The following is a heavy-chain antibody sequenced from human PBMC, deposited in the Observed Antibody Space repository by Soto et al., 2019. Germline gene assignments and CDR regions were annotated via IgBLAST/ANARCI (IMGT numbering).Heavy chain of an antibody. Sequence: EVQLVESGGGLVQPGRSLRLSCAASGFTFDDYAMHWVRQAPGKGLEWVSVITWNSGNIDYADSVRGRLTISRDNAKNSLYLQVTSMRVDDTAWHDGTNAATDVVVIPAARPVGDFYPYIDVSGKGTTVTGSS. J-gene: IGHJ6*03. CDR2: ITWNSGNI. CDR3: TNAATDVVVIPAARPVGDFYPYIDV. V-gene: IGHV3-9*01. D-gene: IGHD2-2*01. CDR1: GFTFDDYA.